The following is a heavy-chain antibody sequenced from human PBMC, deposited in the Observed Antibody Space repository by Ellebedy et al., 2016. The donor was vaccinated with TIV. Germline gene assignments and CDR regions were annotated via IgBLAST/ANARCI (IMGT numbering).Heavy chain of an antibody. CDR1: GYFFTGYY. V-gene: IGHV1-2*02. Sequence: ASVKVSXXASGYFFTGYYMHWVRQAPGQGLEWMGWINPDGGGTNYAQELQGRVTMTRDTSIITAFMELSSLRFDDTAVYYCARVPPYYYYMDLWGQGTTVTVSS. J-gene: IGHJ6*03. D-gene: IGHD3-10*01. CDR3: ARVPPYYYYMDL. CDR2: INPDGGGT.